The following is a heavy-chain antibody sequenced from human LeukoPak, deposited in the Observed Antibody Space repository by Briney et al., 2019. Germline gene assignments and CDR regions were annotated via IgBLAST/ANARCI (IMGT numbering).Heavy chain of an antibody. CDR3: ARAGAYCSSTSCYGHNSFDP. V-gene: IGHV4-30-4*08. CDR2: IYYSGST. J-gene: IGHJ5*02. Sequence: SQTLSLTCTVSGGSISSGDYYWSWIRQPPGKGLEWIGYIYYSGSTYYNPSLKSRVTISVDTSKNQFSLKLSSVTAADTAVYYCARAGAYCSSTSCYGHNSFDPWGQGTLVTVSS. D-gene: IGHD2-2*01. CDR1: GGSISSGDYY.